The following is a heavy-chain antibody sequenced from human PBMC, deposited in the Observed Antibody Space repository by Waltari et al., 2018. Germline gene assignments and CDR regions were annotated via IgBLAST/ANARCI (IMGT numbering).Heavy chain of an antibody. J-gene: IGHJ4*02. CDR1: GFTFSSYA. CDR3: ANFPPASIAVAGGLVDYPYYFDY. V-gene: IGHV3-23*01. D-gene: IGHD6-19*01. Sequence: EVQLLESGGGLVQPGGSLRLSCAASGFTFSSYAMSWVRQAPGKGLEWVSAISGSGGRTYYADAVKGRLTISVENSKNTLYLQMNSLRAEDTAVYYCANFPPASIAVAGGLVDYPYYFDYWGQGTLVTVSS. CDR2: ISGSGGRT.